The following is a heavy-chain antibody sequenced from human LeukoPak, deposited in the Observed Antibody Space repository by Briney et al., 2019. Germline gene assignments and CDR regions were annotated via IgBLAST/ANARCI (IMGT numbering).Heavy chain of an antibody. J-gene: IGHJ5*02. CDR2: IYYSGST. CDR1: GGSISSGGYY. CDR3: ARQRAIFGVGYNWFDP. D-gene: IGHD3-3*01. Sequence: SETLSLTCTVSGGSISSGGYYWSWIRQHPGKGLEWIGYIYYSGSTYYNPSLKSRVTISVDTSKNQFSLKLSSVTAADTAVYYCARQRAIFGVGYNWFDPWGQGTLVTVSS. V-gene: IGHV4-31*03.